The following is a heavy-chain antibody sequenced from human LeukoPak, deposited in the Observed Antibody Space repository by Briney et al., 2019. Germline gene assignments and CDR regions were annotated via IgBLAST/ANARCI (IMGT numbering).Heavy chain of an antibody. CDR1: GFTFSSYA. V-gene: IGHV3-23*01. Sequence: GGSLRLSCAASGFTFSSYAMSWVRQAPGKGLEWVSAISGSGGSTYYADSVKGRFTISRDNSKNTLYLQMNSLRAEDTGVYYCANSGWFGESDTYYYGMDVWGQGTTVTVSS. CDR3: ANSGWFGESDTYYYGMDV. D-gene: IGHD3-10*01. J-gene: IGHJ6*02. CDR2: ISGSGGST.